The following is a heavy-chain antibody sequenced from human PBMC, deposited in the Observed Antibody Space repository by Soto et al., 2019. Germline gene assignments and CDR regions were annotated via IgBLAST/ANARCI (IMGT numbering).Heavy chain of an antibody. CDR3: ARLPMGEYYYYYGMDV. CDR1: GYSFTSYW. Sequence: PGESLKISGKGSGYSFTSYWISWVRQMPGKGLEWMGRIDPSDSYTNYSPSFQGHVTISADKSISTAYLQWSSLKASDTAMYYCARLPMGEYYYYYGMDVWGQGTTVTVSS. CDR2: IDPSDSYT. V-gene: IGHV5-10-1*01. D-gene: IGHD1-26*01. J-gene: IGHJ6*02.